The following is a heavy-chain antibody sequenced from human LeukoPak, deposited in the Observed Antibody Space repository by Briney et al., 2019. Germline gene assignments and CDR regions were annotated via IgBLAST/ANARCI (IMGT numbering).Heavy chain of an antibody. J-gene: IGHJ6*02. D-gene: IGHD3-3*01. CDR2: IYTSGST. V-gene: IGHV4-61*02. CDR1: GGSISSGSYY. Sequence: PSQTPSLTCTVSGGSISSGSYYWSWIRQPAGKGLEWIGRIYTSGSTNYNPSLKSRVTISVDTSKNQFSLKLSSVTAADTAVYYCARERRQDYDFWSGYYYYGMDVWGQGTTVTVSS. CDR3: ARERRQDYDFWSGYYYYGMDV.